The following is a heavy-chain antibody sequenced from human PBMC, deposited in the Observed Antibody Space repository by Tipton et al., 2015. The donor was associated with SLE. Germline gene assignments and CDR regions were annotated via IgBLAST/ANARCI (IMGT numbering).Heavy chain of an antibody. Sequence: TLSLTCTVSGDSISSSSFYWGWIRQPPGKGLEWIGSIYYSGSTYYNPSLKSRVTISVDTSKNQFSLKLSSVTAADTAVYYCARATTTVTTPYFDYWGQGTLVTVSS. CDR2: IYYSGST. V-gene: IGHV4-39*07. D-gene: IGHD4-11*01. J-gene: IGHJ4*02. CDR3: ARATTTVTTPYFDY. CDR1: GDSISSSSFY.